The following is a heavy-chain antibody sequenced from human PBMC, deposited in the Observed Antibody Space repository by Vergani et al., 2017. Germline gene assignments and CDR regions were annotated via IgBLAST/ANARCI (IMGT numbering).Heavy chain of an antibody. D-gene: IGHD4-17*01. CDR3: AKGPYFYGDYDFDY. CDR2: ISYDGSNK. Sequence: QVQLVESGGGVVQPGRSLRLSCAASGFTFSSYGMHWVRQAPGKGLEWVAVISYDGSNKYYADSVKGRFTISRDNSKNTLYLQMNSLRAEDTAVYYCAKGPYFYGDYDFDYWGQGTLVTVSS. J-gene: IGHJ4*02. CDR1: GFTFSSYG. V-gene: IGHV3-30*18.